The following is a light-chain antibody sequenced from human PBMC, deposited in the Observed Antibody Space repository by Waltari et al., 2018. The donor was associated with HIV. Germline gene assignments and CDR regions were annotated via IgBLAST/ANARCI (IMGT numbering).Light chain of an antibody. CDR2: EVT. CDR1: SRDVGDYNY. V-gene: IGLV2-11*01. CDR3: CSFAGNYRYV. J-gene: IGLJ1*01. Sequence: QSALTPPRPLSGSPGQPVPISSTGTSRDVGDYNYVSWSQQNPGKAPKVFILEVTKRPSGVPDRFSGSKSGSTAALTISGLQTEDEADYFCCSFAGNYRYVFGSGTKVTVL.